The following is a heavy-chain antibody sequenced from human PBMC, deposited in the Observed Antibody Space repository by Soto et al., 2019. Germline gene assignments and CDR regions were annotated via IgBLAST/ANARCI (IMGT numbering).Heavy chain of an antibody. Sequence: QVQLVQSGAEVKKPGASVKVSCKASGYTFTNYNINWVRQATGQGLEWMGWMNPNNGDTGYAQKFQGRVTMTRNTSISTAYRQRSSMRSEDTAVYYCARERSHSSSWSNSFDIWGQGTMVTVSS. CDR2: MNPNNGDT. CDR3: ARERSHSSSWSNSFDI. D-gene: IGHD6-13*01. CDR1: GYTFTNYN. V-gene: IGHV1-8*01. J-gene: IGHJ3*02.